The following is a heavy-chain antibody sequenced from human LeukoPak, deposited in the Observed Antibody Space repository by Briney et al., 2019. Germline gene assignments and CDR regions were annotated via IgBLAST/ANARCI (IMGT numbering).Heavy chain of an antibody. J-gene: IGHJ4*02. V-gene: IGHV1-3*01. D-gene: IGHD4-17*01. CDR3: ARDPHGDYYFDY. Sequence: ASVKLSCKASGYTFTSYAMHWVRQAPGQRLEWMGWINAGNGNTKYSQKFQGRVTITRDTSASTAYMELSSLRSEDTAVYYCARDPHGDYYFDYWGQGTLVTVSS. CDR2: INAGNGNT. CDR1: GYTFTSYA.